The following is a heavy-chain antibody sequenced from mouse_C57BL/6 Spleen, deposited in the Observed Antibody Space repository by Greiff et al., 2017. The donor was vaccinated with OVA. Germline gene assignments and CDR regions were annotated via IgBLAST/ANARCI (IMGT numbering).Heavy chain of an antibody. Sequence: QVTLKESGPGLLQPSQTLSLTCSFSGFSLSTFGMGVGWIRQPSGQGLEWLAHIWWDDDKYYNPALKSRPTISKDTSKNQVFLKIANVDTADTATDYCARMEGYGYDAWFAYWGQGTLVTVSA. CDR3: ARMEGYGYDAWFAY. D-gene: IGHD2-2*01. J-gene: IGHJ3*01. CDR2: IWWDDDK. CDR1: GFSLSTFGMG. V-gene: IGHV8-8*01.